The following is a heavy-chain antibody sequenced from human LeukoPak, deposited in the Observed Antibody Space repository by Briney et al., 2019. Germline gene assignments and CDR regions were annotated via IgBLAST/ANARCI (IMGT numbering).Heavy chain of an antibody. CDR3: ATGGVLWFGESPNYFDY. D-gene: IGHD3-10*01. CDR2: FDPEDGET. J-gene: IGHJ4*02. V-gene: IGHV1-24*01. CDR1: GYTLTELS. Sequence: ASVKVSCKVSGYTLTELSMHWGRQAPGKGREWMGAFDPEDGETIYAQNFQGRVTMTEDTSTDTAYIELTSLRSEDTAVYYCATGGVLWFGESPNYFDYWGQGTLVTVSS.